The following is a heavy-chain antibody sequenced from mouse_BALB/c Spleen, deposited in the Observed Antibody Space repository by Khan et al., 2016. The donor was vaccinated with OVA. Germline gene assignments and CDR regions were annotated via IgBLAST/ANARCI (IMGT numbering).Heavy chain of an antibody. J-gene: IGHJ2*01. Sequence: VKLEVSGPGLVAPSQSLSLTCTVSGFSLTSYGVHWVRQHPGKGLVGLGVIWAGGSTNYNSALMSRLSISTDNSKNQVFLQMNRLQTDGTAMYYCARLEDIWGQGTTLTVSS. CDR2: IWAGGST. D-gene: IGHD1-3*01. CDR3: ARLEDI. CDR1: GFSLTSYG. V-gene: IGHV2-9*02.